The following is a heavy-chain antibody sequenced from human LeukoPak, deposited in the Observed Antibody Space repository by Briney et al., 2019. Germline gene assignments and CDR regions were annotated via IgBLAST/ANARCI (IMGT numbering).Heavy chain of an antibody. D-gene: IGHD3-10*01. Sequence: ASVKVSCKASGYTFTGYYIHWVRQAPGQGLEWMGWINPNSGGTNYAQKFQGRITMTRDTSITTAYMELSSLRSDDTAVYYCARDLGVRGVIGFWGQGTLVTVSS. V-gene: IGHV1-2*02. CDR1: GYTFTGYY. CDR3: ARDLGVRGVIGF. J-gene: IGHJ4*02. CDR2: INPNSGGT.